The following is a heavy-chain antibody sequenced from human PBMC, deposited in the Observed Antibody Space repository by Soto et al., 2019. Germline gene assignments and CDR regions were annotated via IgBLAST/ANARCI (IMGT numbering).Heavy chain of an antibody. V-gene: IGHV3-23*01. Sequence: PGGSLRLSCAASGFTFDNYAMSWVRQAPGKGLEWVSTISGSGGSTYYADSVKGRFTISRDNSKDTLYLQMNSLRAEDTAVYYCAKDHVYAILPRGGDNWFDPWGQGTLVTVSS. CDR1: GFTFDNYA. CDR3: AKDHVYAILPRGGDNWFDP. CDR2: ISGSGGST. D-gene: IGHD2-8*01. J-gene: IGHJ5*02.